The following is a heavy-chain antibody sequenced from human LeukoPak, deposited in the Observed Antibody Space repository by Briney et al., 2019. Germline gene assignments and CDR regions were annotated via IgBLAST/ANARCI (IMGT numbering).Heavy chain of an antibody. Sequence: GGSLRLSCAASGFTFSSYNMNWVHQAPGKGLEWVSSISGSSSYISYADSVKGRFTISRDNAKNSVYLQMNSLRAEDTAVYYCARQFDCWGQGTLVTVSS. CDR2: ISGSSSYI. CDR1: GFTFSSYN. V-gene: IGHV3-21*01. CDR3: ARQFDC. J-gene: IGHJ4*02.